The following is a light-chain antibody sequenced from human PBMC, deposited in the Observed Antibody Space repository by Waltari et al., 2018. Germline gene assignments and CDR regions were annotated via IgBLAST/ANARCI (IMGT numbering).Light chain of an antibody. Sequence: EIVLTQSPGTLSLSPGDRATLSCRASQSVANNYLAWYQLKPGQAPRLLMLGASSRATGIPDRFSGSGSGTSFTLTISRQEPEDFAVYYCQQHGDSTTWTFGQGTKVEIK. CDR2: GAS. CDR1: QSVANNY. J-gene: IGKJ1*01. CDR3: QQHGDSTTWT. V-gene: IGKV3-20*01.